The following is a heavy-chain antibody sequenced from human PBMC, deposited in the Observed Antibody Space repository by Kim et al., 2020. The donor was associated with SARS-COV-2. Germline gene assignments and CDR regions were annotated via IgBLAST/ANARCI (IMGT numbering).Heavy chain of an antibody. CDR3: AVQWLGDYYYYGVDV. Sequence: GESLRLSCVASGFTFSSYWMHWVRQPPGKGLVWVSRINSDGSSTSYADSVKGRFTISRDNAKNTLYLQMNSLRAEDTAVYYCAVQWLGDYYYYGVDVWGQGTTVTVSS. J-gene: IGHJ6*02. CDR2: INSDGSST. V-gene: IGHV3-74*01. CDR1: GFTFSSYW. D-gene: IGHD6-19*01.